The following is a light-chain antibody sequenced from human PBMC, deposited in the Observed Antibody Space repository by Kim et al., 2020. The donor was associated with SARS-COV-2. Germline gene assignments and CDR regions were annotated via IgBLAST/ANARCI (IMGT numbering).Light chain of an antibody. CDR3: ETWDTNTRV. CDR2: VGDSGTY. Sequence: QPVLTQSSSASASLGSSVRLTCTLSSGHSTKIVAWHQQQPGKAPQFLMKVGDSGTYNKGSGVPARFSGSSSGADRYLSISPLQSEDEATYYCETWDTNTRVFGGGTQLTVL. CDR1: SGHSTKI. J-gene: IGLJ3*02. V-gene: IGLV4-60*03.